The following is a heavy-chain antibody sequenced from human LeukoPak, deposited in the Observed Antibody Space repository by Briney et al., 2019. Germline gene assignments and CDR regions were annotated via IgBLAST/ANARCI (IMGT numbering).Heavy chain of an antibody. CDR3: ARGGIQVSGIDEFDY. CDR2: IGIRGAT. CDR1: AFTFIDYD. Sequence: GRSLRLSCAAAAFTFIDYDMHSVRQDIGKGLEFVSSIGIRGATHSSGYVKGRFSISGADAASSLHLQLNSLRATVTDVKYWARGGIQVSGIDEFDYWGQGTLVTVS. V-gene: IGHV3-13*01. D-gene: IGHD6-19*01. J-gene: IGHJ4*02.